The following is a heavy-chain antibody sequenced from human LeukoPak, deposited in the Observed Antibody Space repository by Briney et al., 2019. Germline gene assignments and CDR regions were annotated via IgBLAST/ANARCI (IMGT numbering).Heavy chain of an antibody. D-gene: IGHD1-7*01. CDR3: AKEPINWNYYFDY. V-gene: IGHV3-30-3*01. J-gene: IGHJ4*02. CDR2: ISYDGSNK. CDR1: GFTFSSYA. Sequence: GRSLRPSGAAPGFTFSSYAMHWVRQPPGKGLEWGAVISYDGSNKYYTDSVKGRFTISRDNSKNTLYLQMNSLRAEDTAVYYCAKEPINWNYYFDYWGQGTLVTVSS.